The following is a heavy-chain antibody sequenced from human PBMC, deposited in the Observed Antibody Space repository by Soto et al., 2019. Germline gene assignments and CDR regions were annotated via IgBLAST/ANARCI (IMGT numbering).Heavy chain of an antibody. CDR1: GYTFTRYG. J-gene: IGHJ6*02. CDR3: AKNGQPPYYYYGLDV. V-gene: IGHV1-18*01. D-gene: IGHD2-8*01. CDR2: ISGYNGDT. Sequence: ASVKVSCKASGYTFTRYGISWVRQAPGQGLEWMGWISGYNGDTNYAQKFQGRVSMTIDTSTTTAYMELRSLTSDNTAVYYCAKNGQPPYYYYGLDVWGQGTKVTVSS.